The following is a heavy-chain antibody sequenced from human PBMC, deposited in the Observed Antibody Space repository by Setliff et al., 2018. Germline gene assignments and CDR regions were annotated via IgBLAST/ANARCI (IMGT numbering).Heavy chain of an antibody. D-gene: IGHD3-22*01. CDR2: IDPSGNT. Sequence: PSETLSLTCTVSGDSISSGINYWSWIRQPAGKGLEWIGHIDPSGNTNYSPSLKSRVTISGDTSKNQFSLKLTSVTAADTAVYYCARQDRFYDRSVFVEYFQHWGQGALVTVSS. J-gene: IGHJ1*01. V-gene: IGHV4-61*09. CDR1: GDSISSGINY. CDR3: ARQDRFYDRSVFVEYFQH.